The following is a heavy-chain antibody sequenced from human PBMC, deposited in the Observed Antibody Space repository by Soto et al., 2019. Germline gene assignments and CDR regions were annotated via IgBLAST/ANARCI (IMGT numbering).Heavy chain of an antibody. CDR2: IYHSGTT. J-gene: IGHJ4*02. Sequence: QVQLQEPGPGLLKPSGIWSSTWAVSGASISNVHWWGWVRRPPGRGREWIGEIYHSGTTNYSPSLKSRVAIFVDKSKNLFSLELRSVTAADTAVYYCARAGTWFGDPGGIDYWGQGTLVTVSS. V-gene: IGHV4-4*02. CDR3: ARAGTWFGDPGGIDY. D-gene: IGHD3-10*01. CDR1: GASISNVHW.